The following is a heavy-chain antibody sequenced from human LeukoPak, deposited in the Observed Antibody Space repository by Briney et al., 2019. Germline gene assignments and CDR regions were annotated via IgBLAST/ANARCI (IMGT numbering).Heavy chain of an antibody. V-gene: IGHV3-23*01. CDR2: ISGSGSST. D-gene: IGHD2-2*01. Sequence: GGSLRLSCAASGFTFSSCAMNRVRLAPGKGLEWVSVISGSGSSTYYAASVKGRFTISRDNSKNILYLQMKSLRVEDTAIYYCAKAGSTAWTAVDFWGQGTQVTVSS. J-gene: IGHJ4*02. CDR3: AKAGSTAWTAVDF. CDR1: GFTFSSCA.